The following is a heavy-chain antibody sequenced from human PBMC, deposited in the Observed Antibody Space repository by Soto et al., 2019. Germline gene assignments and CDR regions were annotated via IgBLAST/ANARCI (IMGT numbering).Heavy chain of an antibody. CDR3: ARLHCTSPYASGTYSFRHNRFDP. J-gene: IGHJ5*02. Sequence: SETLSLTCTVSGGSISDDTYYWGWIRQPPGKGLEWIGSIYYSGTSSYNPSLESRVTMSVDTSKKQLSLRLRSVTATDTAVYYCARLHCTSPYASGTYSFRHNRFDPWGQGTLVTVSS. CDR1: GGSISDDTYY. V-gene: IGHV4-39*01. D-gene: IGHD3-10*01. CDR2: IYYSGTS.